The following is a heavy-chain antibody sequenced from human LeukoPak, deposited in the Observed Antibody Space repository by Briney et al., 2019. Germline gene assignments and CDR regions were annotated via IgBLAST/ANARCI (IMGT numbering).Heavy chain of an antibody. D-gene: IGHD2-15*01. Sequence: PGGSLRPSCAASGFTFSSYWMHWVRQAPGKGLVWVSRINSDGSSTSYADSVKGRFTISRDNAKNTLYLQMNSLRAEDTAVYYCARGWGVVVATNYYYGMDVWGQGTTVTVSS. J-gene: IGHJ6*02. CDR3: ARGWGVVVATNYYYGMDV. CDR1: GFTFSSYW. CDR2: INSDGSST. V-gene: IGHV3-74*01.